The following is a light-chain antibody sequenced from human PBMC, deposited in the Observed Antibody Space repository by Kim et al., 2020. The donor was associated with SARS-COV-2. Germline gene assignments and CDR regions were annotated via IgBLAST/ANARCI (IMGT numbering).Light chain of an antibody. V-gene: IGKV3-20*01. CDR2: GAS. CDR1: QSVSSVY. J-gene: IGKJ1*01. Sequence: SPGERAPHSCRASQSVSSVYFSWYQQKPGQAPRLLMYGASTRATGIPERFSGSGSGTHFTLTISRLEAEDCSVYYCQQYGISPWTLGQGTKVDIK. CDR3: QQYGISPWT.